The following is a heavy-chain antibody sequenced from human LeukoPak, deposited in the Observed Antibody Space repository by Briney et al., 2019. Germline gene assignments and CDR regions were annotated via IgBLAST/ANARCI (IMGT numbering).Heavy chain of an antibody. CDR2: IWFDGSNQ. CDR3: ARDHQYTYTNYGDY. CDR1: GFTFSSYG. J-gene: IGHJ4*02. Sequence: GGSLRLSCAASGFTFSSYGLHWFRQAPGKGLEWVAVIWFDGSNQFYADSVKGRFTISRDNSKNTLYLQMNSLRAEDTAVYYCARDHQYTYTNYGDYWGQGTLVTVSS. D-gene: IGHD4-11*01. V-gene: IGHV3-33*01.